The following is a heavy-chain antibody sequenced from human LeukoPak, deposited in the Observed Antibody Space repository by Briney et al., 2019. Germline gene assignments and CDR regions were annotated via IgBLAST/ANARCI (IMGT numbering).Heavy chain of an antibody. Sequence: GGSLRLSCAAPGFTFSSYAMTWVRQAPGKGLEWVSAISGSGSSTYYADSVKGRFTTSRDNAKNSLYLQMNTLRAEDTGIYYCASGWSGSYWGQGTLVTVSS. CDR2: ISGSGSST. D-gene: IGHD3/OR15-3a*01. V-gene: IGHV3-23*01. CDR3: ASGWSGSY. J-gene: IGHJ4*02. CDR1: GFTFSSYA.